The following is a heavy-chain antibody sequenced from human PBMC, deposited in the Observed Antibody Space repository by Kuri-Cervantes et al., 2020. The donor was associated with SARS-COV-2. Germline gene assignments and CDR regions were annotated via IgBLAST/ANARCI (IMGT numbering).Heavy chain of an antibody. D-gene: IGHD3-16*01. CDR2: ISYDGSNK. CDR1: GFTFSSYA. CDR3: VRDLGGPRFGGMDV. V-gene: IGHV3-30*14. J-gene: IGHJ6*02. Sequence: GGSLRLSCAASGFTFSSYAMHWVRQAPGKGLEWVAVISYDGSNKYYAASVKGRFTISRENAKNSLYLQMNSLRAGDTAVYYCVRDLGGPRFGGMDVWGQGTTVTVSS.